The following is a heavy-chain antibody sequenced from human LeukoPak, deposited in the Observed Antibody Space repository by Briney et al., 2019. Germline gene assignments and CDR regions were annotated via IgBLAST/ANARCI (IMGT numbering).Heavy chain of an antibody. Sequence: GSLRLSRAASGFTVSSNYMSWVRQAPGKGLEWVSVIYIGGSTYYADSVKGRFTISIDNSKNTLYLQMNSLRAEDTAVYYCARDRREYSGNYFDYWGQGTLVTVSS. D-gene: IGHD1-26*01. J-gene: IGHJ4*02. CDR3: ARDRREYSGNYFDY. CDR1: GFTVSSNY. CDR2: IYIGGST. V-gene: IGHV3-53*01.